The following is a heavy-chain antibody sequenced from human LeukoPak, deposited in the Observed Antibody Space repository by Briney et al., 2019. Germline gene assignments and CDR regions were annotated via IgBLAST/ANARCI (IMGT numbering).Heavy chain of an antibody. CDR2: IRQDGNEK. V-gene: IGHV3-7*01. D-gene: IGHD6-13*01. CDR1: GFTFTDYW. J-gene: IGHJ4*01. CDR3: ARDGTAPGLYFDL. Sequence: PGGSLRLSCAVSGFTFTDYWMNWVRQAPGKGLEWVASIRQDGNEKSYMDAVKGRSTISRDNTRDSLYLQMSSLRVEDTAVYYCARDGTAPGLYFDLWGQGTLATVSS.